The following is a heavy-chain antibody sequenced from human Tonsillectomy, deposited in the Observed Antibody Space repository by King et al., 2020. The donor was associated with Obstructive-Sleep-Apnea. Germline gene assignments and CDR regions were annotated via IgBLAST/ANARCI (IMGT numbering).Heavy chain of an antibody. J-gene: IGHJ4*02. V-gene: IGHV3-30*03. D-gene: IGHD6-13*01. Sequence: QLVQSGGGVVQPGTSLRLSCRASGFSFSTFGMHWVRQAPGKGLEWVAVISKDGTDKYFADSMQGRLAISRDDSSNTVYLQVHSLRTDDTAVYYCARGRISSWMYYFDYWGQGTLVTVSS. CDR1: GFSFSTFG. CDR2: ISKDGTDK. CDR3: ARGRISSWMYYFDY.